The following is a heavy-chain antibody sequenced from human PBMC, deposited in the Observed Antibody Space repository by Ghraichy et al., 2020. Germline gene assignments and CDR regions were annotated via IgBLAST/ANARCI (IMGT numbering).Heavy chain of an antibody. CDR3: ARHRSRLLRFLDYSGMDV. CDR1: GGSISSYY. CDR2: IYYSGST. D-gene: IGHD3-3*01. V-gene: IGHV4-59*01. J-gene: IGHJ6*02. Sequence: SQTLSLTCTVSGGSISSYYWSWIRQPPGKGLEWIGYIYYSGSTNYNPSLKSRVTISVDTSKNQFSLKLSSVTAADTAVYYCARHRSRLLRFLDYSGMDVWGQGTTVTVSS.